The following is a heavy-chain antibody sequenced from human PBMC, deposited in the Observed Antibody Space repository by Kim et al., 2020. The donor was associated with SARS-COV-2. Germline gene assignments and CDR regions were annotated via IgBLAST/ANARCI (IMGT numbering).Heavy chain of an antibody. J-gene: IGHJ3*01. CDR1: GFTFTNFG. V-gene: IGHV3-33*01. Sequence: GGSLRLSCVASGFTFTNFGFHWGRQAPGQGLEWVSVTWYDGINKYYADSVKGRFTVSRDNSKKTLYLQMSSLRVEDTAVYYCARDRWNVGALKVFDFWGQGTMVTVSS. CDR2: TWYDGINK. D-gene: IGHD1-26*01. CDR3: ARDRWNVGALKVFDF.